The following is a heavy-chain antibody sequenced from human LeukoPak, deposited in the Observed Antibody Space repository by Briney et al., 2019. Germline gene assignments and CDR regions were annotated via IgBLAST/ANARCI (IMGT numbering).Heavy chain of an antibody. V-gene: IGHV3-30*02. Sequence: GGSLRLSCAASGFTFSSYGMHWVRQAPGKGLEWVAFIRYDGSNKYYADSVKGRFTISRDNSKNTLYLQMNSLRAEDTAVYYCAGSIAVAGSYFDYWGQGTLVTVSS. CDR3: AGSIAVAGSYFDY. CDR2: IRYDGSNK. J-gene: IGHJ4*02. CDR1: GFTFSSYG. D-gene: IGHD6-19*01.